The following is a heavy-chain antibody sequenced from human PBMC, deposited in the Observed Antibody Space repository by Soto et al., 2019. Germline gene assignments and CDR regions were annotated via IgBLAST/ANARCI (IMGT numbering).Heavy chain of an antibody. V-gene: IGHV3-23*01. D-gene: IGHD5-12*01. CDR3: GKVVSTARLYGMDV. CDR1: EFDFSNFA. CDR2: ISSGSSNI. J-gene: IGHJ6*02. Sequence: GGSLRLSCAASEFDFSNFAMNWVRQVPGKGLEWVAAISSGSSNIYYADSVKGRFTVSRDNSKNTLHLEMSGLKADDTAVYYCGKVVSTARLYGMDVWGQGTTVTVPS.